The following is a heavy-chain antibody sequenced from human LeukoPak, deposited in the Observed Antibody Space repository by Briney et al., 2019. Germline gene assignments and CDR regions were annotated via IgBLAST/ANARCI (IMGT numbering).Heavy chain of an antibody. CDR1: GGTLRSFA. CDR2: IIPLFGAS. D-gene: IGHD6-13*01. CDR3: ARDRPRAEAGTWGWFDP. V-gene: IGHV1-69*05. Sequence: ASVKVSCKASGGTLRSFAFSWVRQATGQGLEWMGHIIPLFGASTTAQKFQGRFTITTDDSTNTVYMELNSLTSDDTAAYYCARDRPRAEAGTWGWFDPWGQGTLVTVSS. J-gene: IGHJ5*02.